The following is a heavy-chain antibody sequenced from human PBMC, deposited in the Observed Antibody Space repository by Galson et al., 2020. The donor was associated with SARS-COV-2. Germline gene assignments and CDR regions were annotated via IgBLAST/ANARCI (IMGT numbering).Heavy chain of an antibody. CDR1: GFTFSSYG. J-gene: IGHJ4*02. CDR3: AKTFLTTVTTRPVDY. Sequence: GGSLRLSCVGSGFTFSSYGMHWVRQAPGKGLEWVAVISYDGSNKYYADSVKGRFTISRDNSKNTLYLQMNSLRAEDTAVYYCAKTFLTTVTTRPVDYWGQGTLVTVSS. D-gene: IGHD4-17*01. CDR2: ISYDGSNK. V-gene: IGHV3-30*18.